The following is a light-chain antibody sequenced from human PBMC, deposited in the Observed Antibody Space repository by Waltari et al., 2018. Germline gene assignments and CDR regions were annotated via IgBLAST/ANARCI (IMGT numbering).Light chain of an antibody. CDR3: HSRDASGVAGS. Sequence: SSELTQDPAVSVAMGQTVRITCQGDSLRSSYASRYQQRPGQAPILVIYDKNNRPSGVPDRFSGSSSHNTGSLTIAGAQAEDEASYYCHSRDASGVAGSFGGGTKLTVL. CDR2: DKN. CDR1: SLRSSY. V-gene: IGLV3-19*01. J-gene: IGLJ2*01.